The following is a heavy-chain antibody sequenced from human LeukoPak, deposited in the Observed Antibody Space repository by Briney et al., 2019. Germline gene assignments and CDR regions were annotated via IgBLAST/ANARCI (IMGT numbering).Heavy chain of an antibody. J-gene: IGHJ4*02. D-gene: IGHD3-10*01. V-gene: IGHV4-59*01. CDR3: ARRRMIRGVIIFDY. CDR2: IYYSGST. Sequence: SETLSLTCTVSGGSISSYYWSWIRQPPGKGLEWIGYIYYSGSTNYNPSLKSRVTISVDTSKNRFSLKLISVTAADTAVYFCARRRMIRGVIIFDYWGPGALVTVSS. CDR1: GGSISSYY.